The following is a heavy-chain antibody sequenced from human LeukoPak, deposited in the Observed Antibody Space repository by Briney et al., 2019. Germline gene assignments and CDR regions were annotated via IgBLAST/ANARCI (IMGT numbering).Heavy chain of an antibody. J-gene: IGHJ6*02. V-gene: IGHV4-34*01. CDR2: INHSGST. Sequence: SETLSLTCAVYGGSFSGYYWSWIRQPPGKGLEWIGEINHSGSTNYNPSLKSRVTISVDTSKNQFSLKLSSVTAADTAVYYCARDPGRQYSSIAGVWGQGTTVTVSS. D-gene: IGHD6-19*01. CDR3: ARDPGRQYSSIAGV. CDR1: GGSFSGYY.